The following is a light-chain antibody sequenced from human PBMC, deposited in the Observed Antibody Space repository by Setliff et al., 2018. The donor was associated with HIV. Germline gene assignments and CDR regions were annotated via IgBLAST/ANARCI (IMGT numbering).Light chain of an antibody. CDR1: QSISSW. Sequence: DIQMTQSPSTLSASVGDRVIITCRASQSISSWLAWYQQKPGRAPKLLIYKASSLESGVPSRFSGGGSGTEFTLTISGLQPDDFATYYCQQYYGYFTWTFGQGTKV. J-gene: IGKJ1*01. CDR3: QQYYGYFTWT. V-gene: IGKV1-5*03. CDR2: KAS.